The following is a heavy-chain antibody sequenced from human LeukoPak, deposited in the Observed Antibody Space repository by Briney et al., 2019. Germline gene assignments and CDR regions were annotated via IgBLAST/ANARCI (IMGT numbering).Heavy chain of an antibody. J-gene: IGHJ6*02. Sequence: SQTPSLTCAISGDSVSSNSAAWNWIRQSPSRGLEWLGRTYYRSKWYNDYAVSVKSRITINPDTSKNQFSLQLNSVTPEDTAVYYCAREPNYDFWSGLRHDYYYYGMDVWGQGTTVTVSS. CDR2: TYYRSKWYN. D-gene: IGHD3-3*01. CDR1: GDSVSSNSAA. CDR3: AREPNYDFWSGLRHDYYYYGMDV. V-gene: IGHV6-1*01.